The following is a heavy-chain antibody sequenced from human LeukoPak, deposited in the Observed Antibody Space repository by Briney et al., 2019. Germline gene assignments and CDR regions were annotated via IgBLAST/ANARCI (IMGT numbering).Heavy chain of an antibody. CDR3: ARQPPDYYGSGNYSTRYY. D-gene: IGHD3-10*01. V-gene: IGHV4-39*01. CDR2: IYYSGST. CDR1: GGSISSSNYY. Sequence: SPSETLSHTCTVSGGSISSSNYYWGWIRQPPGKGLEWIGSIYYSGSTYYNPSLKSRVTISVDTSKNQFSLKLSSVTAADTALYYCARQPPDYYGSGNYSTRYYWGQGTLVTVSS. J-gene: IGHJ4*02.